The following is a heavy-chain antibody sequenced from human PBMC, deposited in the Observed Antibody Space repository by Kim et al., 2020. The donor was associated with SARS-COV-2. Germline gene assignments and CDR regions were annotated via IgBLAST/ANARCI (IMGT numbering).Heavy chain of an antibody. D-gene: IGHD2-2*01. CDR3: AGRFGLYCSSTSCYYYGMDV. J-gene: IGHJ6*02. CDR2: IYYSGST. CDR1: GGSISSSSYY. Sequence: SETLSLTCTVSGGSISSSSYYWGWIRQPPGKGLEWIGSIYYSGSTYYNPSLKSRVTISVDTSKNQFSLKLSSVTAADTAVYYCAGRFGLYCSSTSCYYYGMDVWGQGTTVTVSS. V-gene: IGHV4-39*01.